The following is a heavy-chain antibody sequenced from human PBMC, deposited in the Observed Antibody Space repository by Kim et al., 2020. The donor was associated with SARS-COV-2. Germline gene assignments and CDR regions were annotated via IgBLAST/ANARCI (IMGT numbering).Heavy chain of an antibody. CDR1: GGSITSYY. CDR2: IHYSGSA. V-gene: IGHV4-59*08. J-gene: IGHJ4*02. CDR3: ARHKGYCSGGSCYGDAYFDY. D-gene: IGHD2-15*01. Sequence: SETLSLTCTVSGGSITSYYWSWIRRPPGKGLEWIGYIHYSGSANYSPSLKSRVTISIDTSKNQFSLKLTSVTAADTAVYYCARHKGYCSGGSCYGDAYFDYWGQGTLVTVSS.